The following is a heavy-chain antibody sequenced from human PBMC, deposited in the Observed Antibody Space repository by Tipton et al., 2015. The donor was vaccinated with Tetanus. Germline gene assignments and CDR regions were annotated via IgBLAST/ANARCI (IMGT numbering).Heavy chain of an antibody. CDR2: IIPSLDTA. Sequence: QLVQSGAEVKKPGSSVTVSCKASGGSFGNYAITWVRQAPGQGLEWMGRIIPSLDTADYSSKFQGRVTVTADKSTTTAYMELSSLRSDDTAVYFCAREQGYFDYWGQGTLVTVSS. V-gene: IGHV1-69*09. CDR1: GGSFGNYA. J-gene: IGHJ4*02. CDR3: AREQGYFDY.